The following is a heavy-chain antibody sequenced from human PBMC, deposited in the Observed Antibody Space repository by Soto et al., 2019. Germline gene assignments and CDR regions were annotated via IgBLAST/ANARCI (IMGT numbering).Heavy chain of an antibody. V-gene: IGHV1-2*02. CDR3: AKDRRADWESYYYYAMDV. Sequence: QLVQSGAEVKKPGASVRVSCKTSGPTFIAYYIHWVRQAPGQGLEWMGWIDPKSGGTTYEQKFLGRVTMTRDTSINTAYMDLNRLTSDDTAVYYCAKDRRADWESYYYYAMDVWGQGTTVTVSS. J-gene: IGHJ6*02. D-gene: IGHD1-26*01. CDR2: IDPKSGGT. CDR1: GPTFIAYY.